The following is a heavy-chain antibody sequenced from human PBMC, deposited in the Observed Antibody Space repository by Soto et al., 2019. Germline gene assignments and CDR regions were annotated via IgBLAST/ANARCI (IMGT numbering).Heavy chain of an antibody. CDR2: ISYDGSNK. CDR1: GFTFSSYG. CDR3: AKDRTSYYDYVWGSYPYYFDY. D-gene: IGHD3-16*01. V-gene: IGHV3-30*18. J-gene: IGHJ4*02. Sequence: GSLRLSCAASGFTFSSYGMHWVRQAPGKGLEWVAVISYDGSNKYYADSVKGRFTISRDNSKNTLYLQMNSLRAEDTAVYYCAKDRTSYYDYVWGSYPYYFDYWGQGTLVTVSS.